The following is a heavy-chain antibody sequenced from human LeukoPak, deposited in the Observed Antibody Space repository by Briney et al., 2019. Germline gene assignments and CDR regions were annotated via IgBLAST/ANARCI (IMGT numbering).Heavy chain of an antibody. CDR1: GFTFSSHN. D-gene: IGHD4-11*01. V-gene: IGHV3-48*01. Sequence: GGSLRLSCAASGFTFSSHNMNWVRQAPGKGLEWISFINFKSEDIRYADSVEGRFIISRDNARKSLYMHMNSLRAEDTAVYYCARDKDYASDMWGQGTMVTVAS. CDR2: INFKSEDI. CDR3: ARDKDYASDM. J-gene: IGHJ3*02.